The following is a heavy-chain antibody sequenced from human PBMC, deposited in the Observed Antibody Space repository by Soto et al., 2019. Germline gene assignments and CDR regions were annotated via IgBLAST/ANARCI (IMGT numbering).Heavy chain of an antibody. CDR1: GFTLGDAW. CDR3: TTDLWRIAVVVGATGYLNP. J-gene: IGHJ5*02. Sequence: GGSLRLSCAASGFTLGDAWMNWVRQAPGKGLDWVGRIKSRSDGGTTDYAEAVKGRFTISRDDSKNTLYLQMNSLKSEDTAVYYCTTDLWRIAVVVGATGYLNPWGQGSPVTVSS. CDR2: IKSRSDGGTT. D-gene: IGHD2-15*01. V-gene: IGHV3-15*01.